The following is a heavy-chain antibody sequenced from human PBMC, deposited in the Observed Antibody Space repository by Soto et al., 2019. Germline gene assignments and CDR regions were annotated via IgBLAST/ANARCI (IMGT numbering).Heavy chain of an antibody. CDR2: TRSKANSYTT. V-gene: IGHV3-72*01. CDR3: SRAAYSGTYYSDY. CDR1: GFTFSDHY. J-gene: IGHJ4*02. Sequence: GGSLRLSCAASGFTFSDHYMDWVRQAPGKGLEWVGRTRSKANSYTTEYAASVKGRFTISRDDLKNSLYLQMHSLKPEDTAVYYCSRAAYSGTYYSDYWGQGTLVTVSS. D-gene: IGHD1-26*01.